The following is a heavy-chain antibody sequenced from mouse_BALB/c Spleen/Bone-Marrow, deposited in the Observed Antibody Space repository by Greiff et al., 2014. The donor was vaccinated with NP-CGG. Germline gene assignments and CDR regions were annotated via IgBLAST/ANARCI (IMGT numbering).Heavy chain of an antibody. CDR1: GYSFTGYY. J-gene: IGHJ3*01. CDR2: VNPNNGDI. V-gene: IGHV1-26*01. CDR3: ARSTATGFAY. Sequence: VQLQQPGPDLVKPGASVKISCKASGYSFTGYYMYWVKQSHGKSLEWIGRVNPNNGDISYNQKSKGKAILTVDKSSSTAYMELRSGTSEDSAVYYCARSTATGFAYWGQGTLVTVSA. D-gene: IGHD1-2*01.